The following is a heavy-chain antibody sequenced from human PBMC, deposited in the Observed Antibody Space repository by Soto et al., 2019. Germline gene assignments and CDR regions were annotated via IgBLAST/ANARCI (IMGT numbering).Heavy chain of an antibody. CDR3: ARRYGASFDY. Sequence: SDTLSLTFTVNSNSITSYYWSWIRQPPGKGLEWIGYIYYSGSTNYNPSLKSRVTISVDTSKNQFSLKLSSVTAADTAVYYCARRYGASFDYWGQGTLVT. D-gene: IGHD4-17*01. CDR1: SNSITSYY. CDR2: IYYSGST. V-gene: IGHV4-59*07. J-gene: IGHJ4*02.